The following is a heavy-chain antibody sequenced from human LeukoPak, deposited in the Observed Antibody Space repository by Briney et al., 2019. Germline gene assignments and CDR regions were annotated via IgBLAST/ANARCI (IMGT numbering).Heavy chain of an antibody. CDR1: GFIFNTYA. CDR3: ARGPDYDILTGYVY. V-gene: IGHV3-30*04. J-gene: IGHJ4*02. Sequence: PGGSLRLSCSTSGFIFNTYAMHWVRQAPGKGLEWMALISYDGSSASYSNHLGGRFTISRDNSKNTVYLQMNSLRSEDTAVYYCARGPDYDILTGYVYWGQGTLVTVSS. CDR2: ISYDGSSA. D-gene: IGHD3-9*01.